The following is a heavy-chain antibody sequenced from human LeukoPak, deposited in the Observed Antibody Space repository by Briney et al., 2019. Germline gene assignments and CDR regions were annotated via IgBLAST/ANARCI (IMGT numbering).Heavy chain of an antibody. CDR3: ARVEYDFWSGLDPRGAPDY. CDR2: IKQDGSEK. J-gene: IGHJ4*02. V-gene: IGHV3-7*01. Sequence: GGSLRLSCAASGFTFSSYWMSWVRQAPGKGLEWVANIKQDGSEKYYVDSVKGRFTISRDNAKNSLYLQMNSLRAEDTAVYYCARVEYDFWSGLDPRGAPDYWGQGTLVTASS. D-gene: IGHD3-3*01. CDR1: GFTFSSYW.